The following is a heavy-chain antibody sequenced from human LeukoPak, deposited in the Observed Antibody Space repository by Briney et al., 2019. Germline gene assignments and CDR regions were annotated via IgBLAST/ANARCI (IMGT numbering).Heavy chain of an antibody. J-gene: IGHJ3*02. V-gene: IGHV4-34*01. D-gene: IGHD2-15*01. Sequence: SETLSLTCAVYGGSFSGYYWSWIRQPPGKGLEWIGEINHSGSTNYNPSLKSRVTISVDTSKNQFSLKLSSVTAADTAVYYCARFLVGAFDIWGQGTMVTVSS. CDR3: ARFLVGAFDI. CDR1: GGSFSGYY. CDR2: INHSGST.